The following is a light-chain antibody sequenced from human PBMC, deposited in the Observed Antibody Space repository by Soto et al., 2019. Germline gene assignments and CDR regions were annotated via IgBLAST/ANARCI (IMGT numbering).Light chain of an antibody. CDR3: SSYTSSSRNV. Sequence: QSALTQPASVSGSPGQSITISCTGTSSDVGGYNYVSWYQQHPGKAPKLMIYDVSNRPSGVSNRFSGSKSGNTASLTISGLQAEDEADYYCSSYTSSSRNVFGTGTKLTGL. CDR1: SSDVGGYNY. J-gene: IGLJ1*01. V-gene: IGLV2-14*01. CDR2: DVS.